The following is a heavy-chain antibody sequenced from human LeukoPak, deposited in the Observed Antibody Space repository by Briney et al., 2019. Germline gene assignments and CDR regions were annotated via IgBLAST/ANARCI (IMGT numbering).Heavy chain of an antibody. Sequence: PSETLSLTCTVSGGSISSSSYYWGWIRQPPGKGLEWIGSIYYSGSTYYNPSLKSRVTISVDTSKNQFSLKLSSVAAADTAVYYCAGLKWSPRGEYIDYWGQGTLVTVSS. J-gene: IGHJ4*02. CDR3: AGLKWSPRGEYIDY. V-gene: IGHV4-39*01. D-gene: IGHD2-15*01. CDR2: IYYSGST. CDR1: GGSISSSSYY.